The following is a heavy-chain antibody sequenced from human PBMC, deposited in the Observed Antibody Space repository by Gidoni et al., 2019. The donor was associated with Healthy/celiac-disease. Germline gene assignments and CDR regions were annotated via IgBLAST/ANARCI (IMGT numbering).Heavy chain of an antibody. V-gene: IGHV3-48*04. CDR1: GLSLSSYS. CDR3: ARDPDDSGTLGDAFDI. J-gene: IGHJ3*02. CDR2: IISSIRTI. D-gene: IGHD1-26*01. Sequence: EVQLVESGGGLVQPGGSLRLSGAASGLSLSSYSMKWVRQAPGKGLEWVSYIISSIRTIYYADSVKGRFTISRDNAKNSLYLQMNSLRAEDTAVYYCARDPDDSGTLGDAFDIWGQGTMVTVSS.